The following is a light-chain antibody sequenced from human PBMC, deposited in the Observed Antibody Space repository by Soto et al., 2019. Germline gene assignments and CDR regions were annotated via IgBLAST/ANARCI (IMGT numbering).Light chain of an antibody. Sequence: DVQLTQSPSFLSASVGDRVTFTCRASQDINSYLAWYQQKPGKAPKLLIYGASRLQNGVPSRFSGSGSGTEFTLTVSSLQPEGFATYYCQQLNSYPPFGGGTKVEIK. CDR3: QQLNSYPP. CDR1: QDINSY. CDR2: GAS. J-gene: IGKJ4*01. V-gene: IGKV1-9*01.